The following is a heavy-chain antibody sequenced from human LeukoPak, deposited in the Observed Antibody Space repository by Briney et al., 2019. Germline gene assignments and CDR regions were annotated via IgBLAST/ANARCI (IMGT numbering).Heavy chain of an antibody. J-gene: IGHJ4*02. Sequence: PGGSLRLSCAASGFTFSSYAMSWVRQAPGKGLEWVSAISGSGGSTYYADSVKGRFTISRDNSKNTLYLQMNSLRAEDTAVYYYAKVGYCSSTSCYSISGFDYWGQGTLVTVSS. CDR2: ISGSGGST. CDR1: GFTFSSYA. D-gene: IGHD2-2*03. CDR3: AKVGYCSSTSCYSISGFDY. V-gene: IGHV3-23*01.